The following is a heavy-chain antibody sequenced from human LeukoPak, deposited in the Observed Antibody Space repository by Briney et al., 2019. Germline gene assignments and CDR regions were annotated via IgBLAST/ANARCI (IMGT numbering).Heavy chain of an antibody. J-gene: IGHJ4*02. CDR2: ISYDGSNK. CDR3: ARDSTMVRGVIPDY. CDR1: GFTFSSFW. D-gene: IGHD3-10*01. Sequence: PGGPLRLSCAASGFTFSSFWMTWVRQAPGRGLEWVAVISYDGSNKYYADSVKGRFTISRDNSKNTLYLQMNSLRAEDTAVYYCARDSTMVRGVIPDYWGQGTLVTVSS. V-gene: IGHV3-30-3*01.